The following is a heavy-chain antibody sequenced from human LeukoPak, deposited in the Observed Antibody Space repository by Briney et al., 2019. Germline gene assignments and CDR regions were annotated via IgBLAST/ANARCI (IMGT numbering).Heavy chain of an antibody. CDR1: GDSISTYY. CDR3: ARGPSGSYGFDY. J-gene: IGHJ4*02. D-gene: IGHD1-26*01. Sequence: SSETLSPTCTVSGDSISTYYWSWIRQPAGKGLEWIGRFYTSGSTSYNPSLKSRVTMSVDTSKNQFSLKLTSVTAADTAVYYCARGPSGSYGFDYWGQGTLVTVSS. V-gene: IGHV4-4*07. CDR2: FYTSGST.